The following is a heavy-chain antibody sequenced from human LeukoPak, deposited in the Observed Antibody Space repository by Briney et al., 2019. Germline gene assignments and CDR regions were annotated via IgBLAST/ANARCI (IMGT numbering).Heavy chain of an antibody. J-gene: IGHJ3*02. CDR1: GFPFGSYV. CDR3: ARDRGMPSPGAFDI. V-gene: IGHV3-33*08. Sequence: TGGSLRLSCEASGFPFGSYVMTWVRQAPGKGLEWVAVIWYDGSNKYYADSVKGRFTISRDNSKNTLYLQMNSLRAEDTAVYYCARDRGMPSPGAFDIWGQGTMVTVSS. CDR2: IWYDGSNK. D-gene: IGHD2-2*01.